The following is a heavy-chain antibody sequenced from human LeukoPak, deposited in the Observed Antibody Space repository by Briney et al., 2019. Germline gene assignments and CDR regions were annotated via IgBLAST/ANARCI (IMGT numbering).Heavy chain of an antibody. CDR2: INPGNGNT. J-gene: IGHJ4*02. V-gene: IGHV1-3*01. D-gene: IGHD6-19*01. CDR1: GYTFTNSA. CDR3: AARPGIEVAGFDF. Sequence: VASVKVSCKASGYTFTNSATHWVRQAPGQRLEWMGWINPGNGNTKYSPKFQGRVTITRDTSASTAYMELSSLTSEDTAVYYCAARPGIEVAGFDFWGQGTLVTVSS.